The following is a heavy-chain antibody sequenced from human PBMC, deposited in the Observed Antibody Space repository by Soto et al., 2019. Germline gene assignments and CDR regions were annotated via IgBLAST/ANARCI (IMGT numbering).Heavy chain of an antibody. Sequence: ASVKVSCKASGGTFSSYTISWVRQAPGQGLEWMGRIIPILGIANYAQKFQGRVTITADKSTSTAYMELSSLRSEDTAVYYCARAPFDYGDYRHEYYFDYWGQGTLVTVSS. CDR2: IIPILGIA. CDR1: GGTFSSYT. J-gene: IGHJ4*02. V-gene: IGHV1-69*02. CDR3: ARAPFDYGDYRHEYYFDY. D-gene: IGHD4-17*01.